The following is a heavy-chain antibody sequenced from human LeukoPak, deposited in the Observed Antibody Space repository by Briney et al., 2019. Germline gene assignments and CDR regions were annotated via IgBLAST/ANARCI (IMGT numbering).Heavy chain of an antibody. D-gene: IGHD3-3*01. CDR1: GGSINTNY. V-gene: IGHV4-59*01. J-gene: IGHJ4*02. Sequence: SQTLSLTCTVSGGSINTNYWSWIRQPPGKGLEWIGYIYYSGSTNYNPSLKSRVTISVDTSKTQFSLKLSSVTAADTAVYYCARVGDFWSGYLPYFDYWGQGTLVTVSS. CDR3: ARVGDFWSGYLPYFDY. CDR2: IYYSGST.